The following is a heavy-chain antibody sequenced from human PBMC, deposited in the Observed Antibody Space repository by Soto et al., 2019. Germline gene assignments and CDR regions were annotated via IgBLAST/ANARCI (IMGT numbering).Heavy chain of an antibody. V-gene: IGHV1-3*01. Sequence: QVQLVQSEAEVKKPGASVKVSCKASGYTFTSYAIHWVRQAPGQSLEWMGWINGGDGNTKYSQKFQGRVTITRDTSASTAYMELSSLRSGDTAVYYCATGPRREYWGQGSLVTVSS. CDR2: INGGDGNT. CDR3: ATGPRREY. CDR1: GYTFTSYA. J-gene: IGHJ4*02.